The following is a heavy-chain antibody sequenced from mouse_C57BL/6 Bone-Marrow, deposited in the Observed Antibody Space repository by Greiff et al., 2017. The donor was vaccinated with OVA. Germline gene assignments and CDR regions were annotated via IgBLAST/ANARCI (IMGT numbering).Heavy chain of an antibody. CDR2: ISSGGSYT. D-gene: IGHD2-5*01. Sequence: EVKVVESGGDLVKPGGSLKLSCAASGFTFSSYGMSWVRQTPDKRLEWVATISSGGSYTYYPDSVKGRFTIARDNAKNTLYLQMSSLTSEDTAMYYCARHTSTKVTSSYWYFDVWGTGTTVTVTA. CDR1: GFTFSSYG. J-gene: IGHJ1*03. V-gene: IGHV5-6*01. CDR3: ARHTSTKVTSSYWYFDV.